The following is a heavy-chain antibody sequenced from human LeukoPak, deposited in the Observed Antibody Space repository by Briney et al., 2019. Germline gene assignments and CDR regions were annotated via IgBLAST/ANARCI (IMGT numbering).Heavy chain of an antibody. Sequence: PSETLSLTCTVSGGSISSSSYYWGWIRQPPGKGLEWIGSIYYSGSTYYNPSLKSRVTISVDTSKNQFSLKLSSVTAADTAVYYCARVRAPLGVRGVRLDYWGQGTLVTVSS. J-gene: IGHJ4*02. CDR2: IYYSGST. D-gene: IGHD3-10*01. CDR3: ARVRAPLGVRGVRLDY. V-gene: IGHV4-39*07. CDR1: GGSISSSSYY.